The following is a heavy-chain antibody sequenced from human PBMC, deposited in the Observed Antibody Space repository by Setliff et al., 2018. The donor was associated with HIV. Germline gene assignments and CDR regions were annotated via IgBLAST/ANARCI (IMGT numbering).Heavy chain of an antibody. CDR2: LTHRCNT. Sequence: SETLSLTCTLSGGSISTSRNYWGWIRQPPGKGLEWIGRLTHRCNTYYHPTLKSRSAISVETSKNQISLKRSSVTAADTAVYYCASLDCSDSPYIYYYYMDVWGKGTAVTVSS. CDR3: ASLDCSDSPYIYYYYMDV. V-gene: IGHV4-39*01. CDR1: GGSISTSRNY. D-gene: IGHD3-10*02. J-gene: IGHJ6*03.